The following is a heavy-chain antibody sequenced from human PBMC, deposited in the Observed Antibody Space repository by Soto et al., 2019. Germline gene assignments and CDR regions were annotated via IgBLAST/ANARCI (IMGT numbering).Heavy chain of an antibody. J-gene: IGHJ4*02. CDR1: GYTFTSYA. Sequence: ASVKVSCTASGYTFTSYALHWVRQAPGQRHEWMGWINAGNGNTKYSQKFQDRVSITRDTSASTGYMELSSLRSEDTAVYYCARGGYYYDSSGYNKVYWGQGTLVTVSS. CDR3: ARGGYYYDSSGYNKVY. D-gene: IGHD3-22*01. CDR2: INAGNGNT. V-gene: IGHV1-3*01.